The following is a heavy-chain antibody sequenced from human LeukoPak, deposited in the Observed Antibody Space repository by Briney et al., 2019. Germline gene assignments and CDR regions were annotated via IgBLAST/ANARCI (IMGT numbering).Heavy chain of an antibody. V-gene: IGHV3-20*04. CDR2: INWNGAST. CDR1: GFTFDDYG. D-gene: IGHD3-3*01. CDR3: ARGIGESYFDY. Sequence: GGSLRLSCAASGFTFDDYGMRWVRQAPGKGLEWVSGINWNGASTRYADSVKGRFTISGDNAKNSLYLQMNSLRAEDTALYYCARGIGESYFDYWGQGTLVTVSS. J-gene: IGHJ4*02.